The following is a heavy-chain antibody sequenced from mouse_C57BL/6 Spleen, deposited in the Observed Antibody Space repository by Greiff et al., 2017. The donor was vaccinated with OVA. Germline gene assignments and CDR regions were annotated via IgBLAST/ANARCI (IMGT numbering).Heavy chain of an antibody. CDR3: ARERGYDYDPYYFDY. Sequence: EVQLQQSGPELVKPGASVKISCKASGYTFTDYYMNWVKQSHGKSLEWIGDINPNNGGTSYNQKFKGKATLTVDKSSSTAYMELRSLTSEDSAVYYCARERGYDYDPYYFDYWGQGTTLTVSS. D-gene: IGHD2-4*01. V-gene: IGHV1-26*01. CDR2: INPNNGGT. CDR1: GYTFTDYY. J-gene: IGHJ2*01.